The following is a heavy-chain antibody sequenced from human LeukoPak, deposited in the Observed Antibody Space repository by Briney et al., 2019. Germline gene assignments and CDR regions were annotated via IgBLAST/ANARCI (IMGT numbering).Heavy chain of an antibody. CDR3: VKVRAARPTTYYYMDV. V-gene: IGHV3-30*02. J-gene: IGHJ6*03. CDR2: IRYDGTNK. D-gene: IGHD6-6*01. CDR1: GFTFSSYG. Sequence: GGSLRLSCAASGFTFSSYGMHWVRQAPGKGLEWVAFIRYDGTNKFYADSVKGRFTISRDNSKHTLYLQMNSLRGDDTAVYYCVKVRAARPTTYYYMDVWGKGTTVTVSS.